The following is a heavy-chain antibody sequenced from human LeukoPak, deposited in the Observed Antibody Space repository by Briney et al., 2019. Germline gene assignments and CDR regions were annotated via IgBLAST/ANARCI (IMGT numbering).Heavy chain of an antibody. J-gene: IGHJ3*02. Sequence: GGSLRLSCAASGFTFSSYAMSWVRQAPGKGPEWVSAIGGSGVNTYYADSAKGRSTISRDNSKSTLYLQMNNLRGEDTAVYYCAKDRMVTTGLGALDIWGPGTMVTVSS. D-gene: IGHD4-17*01. CDR1: GFTFSSYA. CDR3: AKDRMVTTGLGALDI. CDR2: IGGSGVNT. V-gene: IGHV3-23*01.